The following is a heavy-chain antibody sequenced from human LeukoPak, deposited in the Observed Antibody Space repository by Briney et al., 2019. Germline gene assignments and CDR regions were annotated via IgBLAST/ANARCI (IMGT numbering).Heavy chain of an antibody. CDR3: ARDNEGTDAFDI. CDR2: MNPNSGGT. V-gene: IGHV1-2*02. Sequence: ASVKVSCKASGYTFTGYYMHWVRQAPGQGLEWMGWMNPNSGGTNYAQKFQGRVTMTRDTSISTAYMELSRLRSDDTAVYYCARDNEGTDAFDIWGQGTMVTVSS. CDR1: GYTFTGYY. J-gene: IGHJ3*02.